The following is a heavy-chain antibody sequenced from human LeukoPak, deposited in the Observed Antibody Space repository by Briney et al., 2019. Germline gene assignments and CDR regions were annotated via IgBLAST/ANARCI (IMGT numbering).Heavy chain of an antibody. CDR3: AMRKPYDSSGPFDY. D-gene: IGHD3-22*01. CDR2: INAGNGNT. Sequence: ASVKVSCKASGYTFTSYAMHWVRQAPGQRLEWMGWINAGNGNTKYSQKFQVRVTITRDTSASTAYMELSSLRSEDTAMYYCAMRKPYDSSGPFDYWGQGTLVTVSS. CDR1: GYTFTSYA. V-gene: IGHV1-3*01. J-gene: IGHJ4*02.